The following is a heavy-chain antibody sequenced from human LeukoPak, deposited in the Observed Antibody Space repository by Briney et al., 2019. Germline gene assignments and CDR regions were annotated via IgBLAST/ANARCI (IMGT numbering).Heavy chain of an antibody. D-gene: IGHD3-22*01. V-gene: IGHV4-39*01. CDR2: IYYSGST. CDR1: GGSISSSSYY. J-gene: IGHJ4*02. CDR3: ARRYFYDSGGYYYYFDY. Sequence: SETLSLTCTVSGGSISSSSYYWGWIRQPPGKGLEWNGSIYYSGSTYYNPSLKSRVTISVDTSKNQFSLKLSSVTAADTAVYYCARRYFYDSGGYYYYFDYWGQGTLVTVSS.